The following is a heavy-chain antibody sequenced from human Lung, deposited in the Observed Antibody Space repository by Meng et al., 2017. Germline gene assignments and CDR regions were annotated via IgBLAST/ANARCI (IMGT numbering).Heavy chain of an antibody. V-gene: IGHV6-1*01. CDR2: TNYRTEWYN. D-gene: IGHD6-19*01. Sequence: HVHRQQAGPGLVKLWQTLAPTCAIPGDSVSSNSAAWNWIRQAPSGGLEGLGRTNYRTEWYNGYAVSVRSQITINLDTSKNQFTLQLNSVTPEGTAVYYCARSQQWLDSWGQGTLVTVSS. CDR1: GDSVSSNSAA. J-gene: IGHJ4*02. CDR3: ARSQQWLDS.